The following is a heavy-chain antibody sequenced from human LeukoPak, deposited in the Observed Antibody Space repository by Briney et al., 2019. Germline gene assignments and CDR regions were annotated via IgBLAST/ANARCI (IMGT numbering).Heavy chain of an antibody. Sequence: ASVKVSCKASGYTFTGYYMHWVRQAPGQGLEWMGWINPNSGGTNYAQKFQGWVTMTRDTPISTAYMELSRLRSDDTAVYYCARGAMVRGVIRNWFDPWGQGTLVTVSS. J-gene: IGHJ5*02. CDR2: INPNSGGT. CDR3: ARGAMVRGVIRNWFDP. CDR1: GYTFTGYY. V-gene: IGHV1-2*04. D-gene: IGHD3-10*01.